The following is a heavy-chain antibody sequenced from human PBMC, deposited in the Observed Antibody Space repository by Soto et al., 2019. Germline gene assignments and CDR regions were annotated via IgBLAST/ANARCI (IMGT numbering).Heavy chain of an antibody. CDR2: ISGSGCST. V-gene: IGHV3-23*01. CDR1: GFTFSSYA. D-gene: IGHD3-10*01. CDR3: AKDKPSSVSGSSILWDY. Sequence: PGGSLRLSCAASGFTFSSYAMSWVRQAPGKGLEWVSAISGSGCSTYYADSVKGRFTISRDNSKKTLHLQMNRLRAEDTAVYYCAKDKPSSVSGSSILWDYWGQGTLVTVSS. J-gene: IGHJ4*02.